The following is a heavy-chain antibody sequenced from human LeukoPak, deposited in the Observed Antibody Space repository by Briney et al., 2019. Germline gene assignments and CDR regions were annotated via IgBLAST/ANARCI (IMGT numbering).Heavy chain of an antibody. CDR1: GYTFTSYD. D-gene: IGHD6-19*01. CDR2: MNPNSGNT. V-gene: IGHV1-8*01. J-gene: IGHJ4*02. CDR3: ARGPQRAVAVPAY. Sequence: ASVKVSCKASGYTFTSYDINWVRQATGQGLEWMGWMNPNSGNTGYAQKFQGRVTVTRNTSISTAYMELSSLRSEDTAVYYCARGPQRAVAVPAYWGQGTLVTVSS.